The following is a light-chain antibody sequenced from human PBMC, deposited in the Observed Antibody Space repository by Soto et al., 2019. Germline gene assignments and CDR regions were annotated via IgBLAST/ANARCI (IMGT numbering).Light chain of an antibody. CDR2: AAS. V-gene: IGKV1-6*01. Sequence: AIPMTQSPSSLSASVGDRVTITCRASQGIRSELAWYQQKPGKAPNLLIYAASTLQSGVPSRFSGSGSGTDFTLTISSLQPEDFATYYCLHDYNYPRTFGQGTKVEI. CDR1: QGIRSE. J-gene: IGKJ1*01. CDR3: LHDYNYPRT.